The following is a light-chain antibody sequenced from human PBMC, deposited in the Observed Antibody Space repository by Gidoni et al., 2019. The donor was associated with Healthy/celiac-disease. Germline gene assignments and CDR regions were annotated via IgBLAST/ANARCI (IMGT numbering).Light chain of an antibody. V-gene: IGKV1-5*01. CDR1: QIISSW. CDR3: QQYNSYSWT. CDR2: DAS. J-gene: IGKJ1*01. Sequence: DIQMTQSPSTLSASVGDRVTITCRASQIISSWLAWYQQKPGKAPKLLIYDASSLESGVPSRFSGSGSGKEFTLTISSLQPDDFATYYCQQYNSYSWTFXQXTKVEIK.